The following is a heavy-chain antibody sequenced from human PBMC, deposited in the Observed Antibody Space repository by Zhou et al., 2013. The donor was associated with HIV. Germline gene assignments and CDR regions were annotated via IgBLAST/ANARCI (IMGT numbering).Heavy chain of an antibody. CDR3: ARGTGYSSGWSRYYYGMDV. Sequence: QVQLVQSGAEVKKPGSSVKVSCKASGGTFSSYAISWVRQAPGQGLEWMGGIIPIFGTANYAQKFQGRVTITTDESTSTAYMELSSLRSEDTAVYYCARGTGYSSGWSRYYYGMDVWGQGDHGHRLL. V-gene: IGHV1-69*05. CDR2: IIPIFGTA. J-gene: IGHJ6*02. CDR1: GGTFSSYA. D-gene: IGHD6-19*01.